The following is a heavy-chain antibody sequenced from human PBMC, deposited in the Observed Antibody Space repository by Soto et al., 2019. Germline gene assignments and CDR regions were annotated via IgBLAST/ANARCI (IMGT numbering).Heavy chain of an antibody. D-gene: IGHD1-26*01. J-gene: IGHJ4*02. CDR1: GDSVSSNSAT. Sequence: PSQTLSLTCAISGDSVSSNSATWNWIRQSPSRGLEWLGRTYYRSKWYSDYAVSVKSRITINPDTSKNQFSLQLNSVTPEDTAVYYCARAAYSGSYQGYFDYWGQGALVTVSS. CDR2: TYYRSKWYS. V-gene: IGHV6-1*01. CDR3: ARAAYSGSYQGYFDY.